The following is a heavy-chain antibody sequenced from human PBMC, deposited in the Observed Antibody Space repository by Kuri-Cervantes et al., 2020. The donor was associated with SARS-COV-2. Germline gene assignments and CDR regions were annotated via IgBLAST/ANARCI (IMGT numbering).Heavy chain of an antibody. Sequence: LRLSCTVSGGSISSGDYYWSWIRQPPGKGLEWIGYIYYSGSTYYNPSLKGRVTISVDTSKNQFSLKLSSVTAADTAVYYCASYPLWLRGFDYWGQGTLVTVSS. D-gene: IGHD5-18*01. CDR1: GGSISSGDYY. CDR2: IYYSGST. CDR3: ASYPLWLRGFDY. V-gene: IGHV4-30-4*01. J-gene: IGHJ4*02.